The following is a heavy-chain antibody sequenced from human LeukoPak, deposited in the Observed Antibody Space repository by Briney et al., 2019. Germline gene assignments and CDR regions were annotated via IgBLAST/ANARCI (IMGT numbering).Heavy chain of an antibody. Sequence: PGGSLRLSCAAPGLTFSNYAMGWVSQAPGKGLEWVSSINGRDGRTYYADSVRGRFSISSDNSKNTLSLQMNSLRAEDTAVYYCARGEAFAFDMWGQGTVVTVSS. CDR1: GLTFSNYA. CDR2: INGRDGRT. J-gene: IGHJ3*02. CDR3: ARGEAFAFDM. V-gene: IGHV3-23*01.